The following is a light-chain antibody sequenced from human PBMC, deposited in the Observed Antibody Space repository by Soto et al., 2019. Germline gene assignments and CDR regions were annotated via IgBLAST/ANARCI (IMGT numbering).Light chain of an antibody. CDR3: TSYAGSNNHVV. CDR1: GTDVGTYNF. Sequence: QSALTQPASVSGSPGQSITISCTGSGTDVGTYNFVSWFQRHPGKAPQLIIYEVTERPSGVSPRFSGSKSVNTASLTISGLRAEDEADYYCTSYAGSNNHVVFGGGTKLTVL. J-gene: IGLJ2*01. V-gene: IGLV2-23*02. CDR2: EVT.